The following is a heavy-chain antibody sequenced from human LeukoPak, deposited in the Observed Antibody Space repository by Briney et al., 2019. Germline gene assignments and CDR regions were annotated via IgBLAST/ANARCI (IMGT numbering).Heavy chain of an antibody. CDR3: ARVIAVAGRGYFDY. D-gene: IGHD6-19*01. V-gene: IGHV3-66*01. Sequence: GGSLRLSCAASGFTFSSYAMSWVRQAPGKGLEWVSVIYSGGSTYYADSVKGRFTISRDNAKNSLYLQMNSLRAEDTAVYYCARVIAVAGRGYFDYWGQGTLVTVSS. CDR2: IYSGGST. CDR1: GFTFSSYA. J-gene: IGHJ4*02.